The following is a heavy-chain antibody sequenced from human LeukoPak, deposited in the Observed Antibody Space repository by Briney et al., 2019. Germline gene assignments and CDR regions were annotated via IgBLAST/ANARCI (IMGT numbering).Heavy chain of an antibody. J-gene: IGHJ3*02. D-gene: IGHD3-3*01. Sequence: SVKVSCKASGYTFSGYYMHWVRQAPGLGLEWMGGITPIFGKTNYAQKFQGRLTITTDESTSTAYMELRSLRFEDTAVYYCARHGGITIFGVAQTGGAFDIWGQGTVVTVSS. CDR1: GYTFSGYY. V-gene: IGHV1-69*05. CDR2: ITPIFGKT. CDR3: ARHGGITIFGVAQTGGAFDI.